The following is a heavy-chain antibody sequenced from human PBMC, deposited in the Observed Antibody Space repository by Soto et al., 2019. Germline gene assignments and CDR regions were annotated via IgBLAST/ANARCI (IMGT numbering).Heavy chain of an antibody. CDR1: GYSFTSYW. Sequence: GESLKISCKGSGYSFTSYWISWVRQVPGKGLEWMGRIDPSDSYTNYSPSFQGHVTISADKSISTAYLQWSSLKASDTAMYYCARYCSSTSCYPNGYYYYYGMDVWGQGTTVTVSS. J-gene: IGHJ6*02. V-gene: IGHV5-10-1*01. CDR3: ARYCSSTSCYPNGYYYYYGMDV. D-gene: IGHD2-2*01. CDR2: IDPSDSYT.